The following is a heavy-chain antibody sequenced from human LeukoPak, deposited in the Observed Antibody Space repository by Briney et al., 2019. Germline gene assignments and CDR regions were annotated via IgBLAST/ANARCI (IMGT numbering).Heavy chain of an antibody. CDR3: ARRGYDFWSGYYDNWFDP. V-gene: IGHV1-18*01. Sequence: ASVKLSCKASGGTFSSYGISWVRQAPGQGLEWMGWISAYNGNTNYAQKLQGRVTMTTDTSTSTAYMELRSLRSDDTAVYYCARRGYDFWSGYYDNWFDPWGQGTLVTVSS. J-gene: IGHJ5*02. CDR2: ISAYNGNT. D-gene: IGHD3-3*01. CDR1: GGTFSSYG.